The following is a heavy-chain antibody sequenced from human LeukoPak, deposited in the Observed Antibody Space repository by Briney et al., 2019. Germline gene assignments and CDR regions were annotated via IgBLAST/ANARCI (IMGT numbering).Heavy chain of an antibody. J-gene: IGHJ6*02. Sequence: GGSLRLSCAASGFTFSPYSMNWVRQAPGEGLEWVSSISSSSSYIYYADSVKGRFTISRDKAKNSLYLQMNSLRAEDTAVYYCARGNFYESSDHYPRAAAPYGMDVWGQGTTVTVSS. CDR1: GFTFSPYS. V-gene: IGHV3-21*01. D-gene: IGHD3-22*01. CDR2: ISSSSSYI. CDR3: ARGNFYESSDHYPRAAAPYGMDV.